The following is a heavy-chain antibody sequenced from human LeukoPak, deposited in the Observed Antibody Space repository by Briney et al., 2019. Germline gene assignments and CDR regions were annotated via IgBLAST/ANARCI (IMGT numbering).Heavy chain of an antibody. V-gene: IGHV3-30-3*01. Sequence: GGSLRLSCAASGFTFSSYAMHWVRQAPGKGLEWVAVISYDGSNKYYADSVKGRFTISRDNSKNTLYLQMNSLRAEDTAVYYGARDRGGPLDVFWGVYHFAYGGRGPLVTVSS. CDR2: ISYDGSNK. CDR3: ARDRGGPLDVFWGVYHFAY. J-gene: IGHJ4*02. CDR1: GFTFSSYA. D-gene: IGHD3-3*01.